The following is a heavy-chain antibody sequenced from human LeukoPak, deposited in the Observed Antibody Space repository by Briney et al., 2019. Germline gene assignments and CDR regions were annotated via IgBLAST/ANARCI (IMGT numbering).Heavy chain of an antibody. J-gene: IGHJ4*02. Sequence: SETLSLTCTVSGGSMSPYFWSWLRQPAGKGLEWIGRIYPSGNTNYNPSLKSRVTMSVDTSKNQFSLMLSSVTAADTAVYYCARVWDTNFDYWGQGTLVTVSS. D-gene: IGHD1-26*01. CDR2: IYPSGNT. CDR1: GGSMSPYF. CDR3: ARVWDTNFDY. V-gene: IGHV4-4*07.